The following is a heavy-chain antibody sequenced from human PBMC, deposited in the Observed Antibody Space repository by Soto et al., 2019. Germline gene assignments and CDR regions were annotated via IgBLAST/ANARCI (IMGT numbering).Heavy chain of an antibody. CDR3: ARDSLSDIVVVPAATIRDY. D-gene: IGHD2-2*01. V-gene: IGHV3-21*01. Sequence: EVQLVESGGGLVKPGGSLRLSCAASGFTFSSYSMNWVRQAPGKGLEWVSSISSSSSYIYYADSVKGRFTISRDNAKNSLHLQMNSLRAEDTAVYYCARDSLSDIVVVPAATIRDYWGQGTLVTVSS. CDR2: ISSSSSYI. CDR1: GFTFSSYS. J-gene: IGHJ4*02.